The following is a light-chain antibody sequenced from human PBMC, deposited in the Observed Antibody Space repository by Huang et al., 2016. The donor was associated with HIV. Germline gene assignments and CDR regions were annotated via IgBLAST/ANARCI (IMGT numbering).Light chain of an antibody. J-gene: IGKJ1*01. CDR2: DVA. CDR1: QSFTTW. CDR3: QQYDGYPWT. Sequence: DIQMTQSPSTLSASVGDRVTITCRASQSFTTWLDWYQQKPGKAPKLLIYDVARLESGVPSRFSGSGSGTEFTLTISSLQPDDFATYYCQQYDGYPWTFGQGTKVEIK. V-gene: IGKV1-5*01.